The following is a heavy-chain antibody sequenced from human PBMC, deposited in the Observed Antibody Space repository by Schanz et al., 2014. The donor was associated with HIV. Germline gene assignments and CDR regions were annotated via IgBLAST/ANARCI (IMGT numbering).Heavy chain of an antibody. CDR2: INSDGSST. Sequence: EGQLLESGGGLAQPGRSLRLSCAASGFTFSSYWMHWVRQAPGKGLVWVSRINSDGSSTSYADSVKGRFTISRDNAKNTLYLQMKSLRAEDTAVYYCARGITGNSYGFDYWGQGALVSVSS. CDR3: ARGITGNSYGFDY. CDR1: GFTFSSYW. V-gene: IGHV3-74*02. J-gene: IGHJ4*02. D-gene: IGHD5-18*01.